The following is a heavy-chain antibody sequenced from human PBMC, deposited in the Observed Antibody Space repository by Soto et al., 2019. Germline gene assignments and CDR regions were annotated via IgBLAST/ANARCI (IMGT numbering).Heavy chain of an antibody. CDR2: MNEDGSEI. CDR3: VRDVGFDYAN. Sequence: EVQLVESGGALVQPGGSLRISCVGSGFNFMAYWMSWVRQAPGKGLEWVATMNEDGSEIYYVGSVKGRFAISRDNDENSLYLQMSFVSAEDTGVYFCVRDVGFDYANWGQGTLVTVSS. J-gene: IGHJ4*02. D-gene: IGHD2-2*01. CDR1: GFNFMAYW. V-gene: IGHV3-7*01.